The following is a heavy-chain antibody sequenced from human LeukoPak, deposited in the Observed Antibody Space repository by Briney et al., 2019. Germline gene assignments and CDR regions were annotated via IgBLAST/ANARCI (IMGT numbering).Heavy chain of an antibody. CDR1: GFSFGDYA. CDR3: ASGSGSYRTPYYYMDV. V-gene: IGHV3-53*01. D-gene: IGHD3-10*01. J-gene: IGHJ6*03. CDR2: IYSGGST. Sequence: GGSLRLSCIASGFSFGDYAMSWVRQAPGKGLEWVSVIYSGGSTYYADSVKGRFTISRDNSKNTLYLQMNSLRAEDTAVYYCASGSGSYRTPYYYMDVWGTGTTVTVSS.